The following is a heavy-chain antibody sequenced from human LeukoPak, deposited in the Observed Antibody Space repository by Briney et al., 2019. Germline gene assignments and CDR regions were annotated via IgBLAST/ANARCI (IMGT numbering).Heavy chain of an antibody. CDR2: TSAYTGNT. D-gene: IGHD3-10*01. V-gene: IGHV1-18*01. Sequence: ASVKVSCKASGYSFTSSGFTWVRQAPGQGLEWMGWTSAYTGNTNYAQELQGRVTMTTVTSTTTAYMELRSLISDDTAVYYCARIYFGSGSFAFDIWGQGTMVTVSS. J-gene: IGHJ3*02. CDR1: GYSFTSSG. CDR3: ARIYFGSGSFAFDI.